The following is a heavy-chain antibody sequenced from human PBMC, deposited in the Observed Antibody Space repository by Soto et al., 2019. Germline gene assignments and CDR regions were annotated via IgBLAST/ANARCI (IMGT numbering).Heavy chain of an antibody. V-gene: IGHV4-59*01. CDR2: IYYSGST. Sequence: PDKLSLTCTVSGGSISSYYWSWIRQPPGKGLEWIGYIYYSGSTNYNPSLKSRVTISVDTSKNQFSLKLSSVTAADTAVYFVSRETGEGGSIDLWGQGTLV. CDR3: SRETGEGGSIDL. J-gene: IGHJ4*02. D-gene: IGHD3-10*01. CDR1: GGSISSYY.